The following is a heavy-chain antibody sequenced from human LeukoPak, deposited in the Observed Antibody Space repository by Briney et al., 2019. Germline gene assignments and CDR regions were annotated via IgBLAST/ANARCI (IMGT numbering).Heavy chain of an antibody. J-gene: IGHJ5*02. CDR1: GGSMRSYY. Sequence: SETLSLTCTVSGGSMRSYYWSWIRQPPGKGLEWIGYIYYIGSTNYNPSLRGRATISVDTSNNQFYLKLSSVTAADTAVYYCARRGYSSGSNWFDAWGQGTLVTVSS. V-gene: IGHV4-59*08. CDR2: IYYIGST. D-gene: IGHD6-19*01. CDR3: ARRGYSSGSNWFDA.